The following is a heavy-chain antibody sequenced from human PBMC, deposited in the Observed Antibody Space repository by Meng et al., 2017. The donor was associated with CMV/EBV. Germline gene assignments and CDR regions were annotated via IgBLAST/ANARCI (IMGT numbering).Heavy chain of an antibody. CDR3: ARIADSSGYFDY. V-gene: IGHV2-70D*14. D-gene: IGHD3-22*01. Sequence: SGPTLAKPTHTLTLTCTFSGFSLSTSGMRVSWIRQPPGKALEWLARIDWDDDKFYSTSLKTRLTISKDTSKNQVVLTMTNMDPVDTATYYCARIADSSGYFDYWGQGTLVTVSS. CDR1: GFSLSTSGMR. CDR2: IDWDDDK. J-gene: IGHJ4*02.